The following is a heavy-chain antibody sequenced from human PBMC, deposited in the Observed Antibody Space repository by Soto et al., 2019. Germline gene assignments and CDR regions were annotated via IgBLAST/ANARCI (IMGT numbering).Heavy chain of an antibody. J-gene: IGHJ3*02. D-gene: IGHD2-2*01. CDR2: IYYSGST. CDR3: ARKEDCSSTSCYRGLSAFDI. CDR1: GGSISSGGYY. V-gene: IGHV4-31*03. Sequence: TSETLSLTCTVSGGSISSGGYYWSWIRQHPGKGLEWIGYIYYSGSTYYNPSLKSRVTISVDTSKNQFSLKLSSVTAADTAVYYCARKEDCSSTSCYRGLSAFDIWGQGTMVTVSS.